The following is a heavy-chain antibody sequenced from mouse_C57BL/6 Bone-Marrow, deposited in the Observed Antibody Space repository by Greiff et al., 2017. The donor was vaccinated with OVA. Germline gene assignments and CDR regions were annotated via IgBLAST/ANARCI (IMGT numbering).Heavy chain of an antibody. CDR2: IYPGDGDT. D-gene: IGHD2-4*01. V-gene: IGHV1-80*01. CDR3: ARRGIYYDYDVDY. CDR1: GYAFSSYW. J-gene: IGHJ2*01. Sequence: VKLVESGAELVKPGASVKISCKASGYAFSSYWMNWVKQRPGKGLEWIGQIYPGDGDTNYNGKFKGKATLTADKSSSTAYMPLSSLTSEDSAVYFCARRGIYYDYDVDYWGQGTTLTVSS.